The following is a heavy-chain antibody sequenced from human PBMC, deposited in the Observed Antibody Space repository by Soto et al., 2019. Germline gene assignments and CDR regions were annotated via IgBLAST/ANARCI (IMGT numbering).Heavy chain of an antibody. J-gene: IGHJ4*02. CDR2: SSYGGIT. CDR3: GRHRRETGTYAQPLDY. Sequence: SETRSRTCPVSGGSISISGTNYYWGWIRQPPVKGLEWIGSSSYGGITYHNPSLKSRVTISIDTSKSHFSLKLTSVTAADTAVYDCGRHRRETGTYAQPLDYWGQGILVTVS. V-gene: IGHV4-39*01. D-gene: IGHD1-1*01. CDR1: GGSISISGTNYY.